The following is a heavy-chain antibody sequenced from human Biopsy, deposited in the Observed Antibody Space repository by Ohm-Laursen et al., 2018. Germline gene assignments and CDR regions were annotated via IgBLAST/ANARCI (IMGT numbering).Heavy chain of an antibody. J-gene: IGHJ4*02. CDR3: ARDVVGRGASFFDF. Sequence: ASVKVSCKTSGYTFTDYFVHWVRQAPGQGLERMGWISVYNGNTDYPHKFQGRVTLTTDTSTSIAYMELRSLTSDDTAIYYCARDVVGRGASFFDFWGQGTSVTVSS. V-gene: IGHV1-18*04. D-gene: IGHD1-26*01. CDR2: ISVYNGNT. CDR1: GYTFTDYF.